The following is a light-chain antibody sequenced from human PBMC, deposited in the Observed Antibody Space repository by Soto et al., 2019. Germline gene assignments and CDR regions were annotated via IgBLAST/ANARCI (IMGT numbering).Light chain of an antibody. CDR2: GPS. V-gene: IGKV3-15*01. J-gene: IGKJ1*01. CDR1: QSVSSSY. Sequence: DILLTQSPCTLSLSAGERATISCRASQSVSSSYLAWYQQKHGETPRLLIFGPSTRDTGVPGRFSGGGAWTECTLTISRRLSEDVVVDYCRQYNNWPQTFGQGTKVDIK. CDR3: RQYNNWPQT.